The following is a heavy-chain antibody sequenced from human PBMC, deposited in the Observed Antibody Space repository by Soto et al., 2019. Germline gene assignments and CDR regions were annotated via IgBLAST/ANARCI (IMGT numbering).Heavy chain of an antibody. Sequence: QVQLVQSGAEVKKPGASVKVSCKASGYTFTSYAMHWVRQAPGQRLEWMGWINAGNGNTKYSQKFQGRVTITRHTTASTANMELSSRRSEDTAVEYCARAGLTVTTLVYYYGMDVWGQGTTVTVSS. J-gene: IGHJ6*02. CDR1: GYTFTSYA. CDR2: INAGNGNT. V-gene: IGHV1-3*01. D-gene: IGHD4-17*01. CDR3: ARAGLTVTTLVYYYGMDV.